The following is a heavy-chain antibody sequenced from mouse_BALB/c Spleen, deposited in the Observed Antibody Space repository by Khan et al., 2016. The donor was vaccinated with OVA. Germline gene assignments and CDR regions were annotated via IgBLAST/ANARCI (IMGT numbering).Heavy chain of an antibody. J-gene: IGHJ2*01. CDR2: ISYSGRT. CDR3: ARSVTITTVVATDFDY. CDR1: GYSITSDYA. Sequence: EVQLQESGPGLVKPSQSLSLTCTVTGYSITSDYAWNWIRQFPGNKLEWVGYISYSGRTSYNPSLKSRISITRDTSTNQFFRQLRSVTTEDTATYYGARSVTITTVVATDFDYWGQGTTLTVSS. V-gene: IGHV3-2*02. D-gene: IGHD1-1*01.